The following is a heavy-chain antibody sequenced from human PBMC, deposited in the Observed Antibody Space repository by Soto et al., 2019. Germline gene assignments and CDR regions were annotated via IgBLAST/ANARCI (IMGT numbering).Heavy chain of an antibody. V-gene: IGHV1-46*01. J-gene: IGHJ3*02. CDR1: GYTFTSYY. D-gene: IGHD3-10*01. Sequence: ASVKVSCKASGYTFTSYYMHWVRQAPGQGLEWMGIINPSGGSTSYAQKFQGRVTITRDTSTSTVYMELSSLRSEDTAVYYCARDGAPNVLLWFGELLYPSDAFDIWGQGTMVTV. CDR3: ARDGAPNVLLWFGELLYPSDAFDI. CDR2: INPSGGST.